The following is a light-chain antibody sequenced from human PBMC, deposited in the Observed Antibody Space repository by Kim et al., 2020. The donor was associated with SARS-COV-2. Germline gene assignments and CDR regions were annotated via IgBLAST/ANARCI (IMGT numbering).Light chain of an antibody. Sequence: DIQMTQSPSTLSASIGDRVTITCRASQSINNWLAWYQQKPGKAPKVLIHTASRLQRGAPSRFSGSGSGTEFTLTISSLQPDDFATYYCQQYNSYSITLGQGTRLEIK. CDR3: QQYNSYSIT. J-gene: IGKJ5*01. CDR1: QSINNW. V-gene: IGKV1-5*03. CDR2: TAS.